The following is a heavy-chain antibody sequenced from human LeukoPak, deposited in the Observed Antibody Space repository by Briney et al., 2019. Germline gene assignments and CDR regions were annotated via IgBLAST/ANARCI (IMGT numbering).Heavy chain of an antibody. CDR2: ISSSGSTI. CDR3: ARVGAADVNWFDP. J-gene: IGHJ5*02. Sequence: GGSLRLSCAASGFTFSDYYMSWIRQAPGRGLEWVSYISSSGSTIYYADSVKGRFTISRDNAKNSLYQQMNSLRAEDTAVYYCARVGAADVNWFDPWGQGTLVTVSS. D-gene: IGHD1-26*01. CDR1: GFTFSDYY. V-gene: IGHV3-11*01.